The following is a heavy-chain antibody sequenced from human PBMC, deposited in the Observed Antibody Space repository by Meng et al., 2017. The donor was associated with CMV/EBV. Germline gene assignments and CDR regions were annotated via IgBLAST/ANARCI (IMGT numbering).Heavy chain of an antibody. J-gene: IGHJ5*02. V-gene: IGHV4-30-4*08. CDR3: ARGFTGVLLWFGESLGWFDP. CDR2: IYYSGST. D-gene: IGHD3-10*01. Sequence: VDLQGAGPGWGNPSPAPSLTCTVSGGSISSGDYYWSWIRQPPGKGLEWIGYIYYSGSTYYNPSLKSRVTTSVDTSKNQFSLKLSSVTAADTAVYYCARGFTGVLLWFGESLGWFDPWGQGTLVTVSS. CDR1: GGSISSGDYY.